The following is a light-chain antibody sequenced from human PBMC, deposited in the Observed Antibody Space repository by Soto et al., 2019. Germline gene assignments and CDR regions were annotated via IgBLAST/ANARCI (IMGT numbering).Light chain of an antibody. CDR1: QNINSY. Sequence: EIVLTQSPATLSLSPGERATISCRASQNINSYLAWYQQKPGQAPMLLIYATSNRATGIPARFSGSGSGTDFTLSISSLEPEDFAVYYCQQRSSWPFTFGPGTKVDIK. J-gene: IGKJ3*01. CDR3: QQRSSWPFT. CDR2: ATS. V-gene: IGKV3-11*01.